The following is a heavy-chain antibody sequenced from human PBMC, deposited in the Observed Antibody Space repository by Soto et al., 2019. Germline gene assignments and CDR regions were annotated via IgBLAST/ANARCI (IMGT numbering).Heavy chain of an antibody. D-gene: IGHD2-2*01. CDR3: AKDPVVPAAMFGNYYYMDV. CDR1: GFTFSSYA. Sequence: GGSLRLSCAASGFTFSSYAMSWVRQAPGKGLEWVSAISGSGGSTYYADSVKGRFTISRDNSKNTLYLQMNSLRAEDTAVYYCAKDPVVPAAMFGNYYYMDVWGKGTTVTVSS. J-gene: IGHJ6*03. CDR2: ISGSGGST. V-gene: IGHV3-23*01.